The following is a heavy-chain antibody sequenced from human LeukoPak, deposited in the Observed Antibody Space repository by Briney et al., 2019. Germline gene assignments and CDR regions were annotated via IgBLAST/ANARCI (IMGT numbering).Heavy chain of an antibody. J-gene: IGHJ3*02. Sequence: GRSLRLSCAASGFTFYSYGMSWVRQAPGKGLEWVSGISGSGGTTYYADSVKGRFTITRDNSRNTVYLQMNSLRAEDTAVYYCAKDVKTLDAFDIWGRGTMVAVSS. CDR1: GFTFYSYG. CDR3: AKDVKTLDAFDI. V-gene: IGHV3-23*01. CDR2: ISGSGGTT.